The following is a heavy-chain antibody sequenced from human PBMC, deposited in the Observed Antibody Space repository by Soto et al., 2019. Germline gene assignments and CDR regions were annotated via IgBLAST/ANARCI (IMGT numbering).Heavy chain of an antibody. Sequence: SETLSLTCAVSGYSISSGYYWGWIRQPPGKGLEWIGSIYHSGSTYYNPSLKSRVTTSVDTSKNQFSLKLSSVTAADTAVYYCARVHYYGSGSFDYWGQGTLVTVSS. CDR2: IYHSGST. J-gene: IGHJ4*02. CDR1: GYSISSGYY. V-gene: IGHV4-38-2*01. D-gene: IGHD3-10*01. CDR3: ARVHYYGSGSFDY.